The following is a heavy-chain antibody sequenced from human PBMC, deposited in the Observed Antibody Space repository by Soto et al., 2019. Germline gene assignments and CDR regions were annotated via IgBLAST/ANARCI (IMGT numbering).Heavy chain of an antibody. CDR2: ILYDESNK. Sequence: PACSTGIARASSVLTFNMYGMPWFRKPTGKGVEWVALILYDESNKYYADSVKGRFTISRDNAKNSLYLQMNRLRAEDTAVYYCARDLGYFASDGDFDYWVQG. V-gene: IGHV3-33*05. CDR3: ARDLGYFASDGDFDY. D-gene: IGHD3-22*01. J-gene: IGHJ4*02. CDR1: VLTFNMYG.